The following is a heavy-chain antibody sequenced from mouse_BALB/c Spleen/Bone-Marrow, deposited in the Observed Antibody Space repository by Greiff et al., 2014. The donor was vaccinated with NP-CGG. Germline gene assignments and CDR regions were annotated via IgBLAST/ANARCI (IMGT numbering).Heavy chain of an antibody. CDR2: IRYSGTT. V-gene: IGHV3-1*02. CDR1: GYSITSGYS. J-gene: IGHJ2*01. CDR3: ARRNGNYYFDY. Sequence: ESGPDLVKPSQSLSLTCTVTGYSITSGYSWHWIRQFPGNKLEWMGYIRYSGTTNYNPSLKSRISITRDTSKNQFFLQLNSMTTKDKATYYCARRNGNYYFDYWGQGTTLTVSS. D-gene: IGHD2-1*01.